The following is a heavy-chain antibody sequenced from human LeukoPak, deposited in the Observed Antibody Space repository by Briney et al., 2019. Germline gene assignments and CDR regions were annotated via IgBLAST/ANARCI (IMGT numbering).Heavy chain of an antibody. V-gene: IGHV4-59*01. CDR1: GDSINSYY. CDR2: IYYSGST. D-gene: IGHD1-26*01. Sequence: SETLSLTCTVSGDSINSYYWSWIRQPPGKGLEWIGYIYYSGSTNYNPSLKSRVTVSVGTSRNQFSLRLSSVTAADTAAYYCARDRSGSYSRYYYYYGMDVWGQGTTVTVSS. J-gene: IGHJ6*02. CDR3: ARDRSGSYSRYYYYYGMDV.